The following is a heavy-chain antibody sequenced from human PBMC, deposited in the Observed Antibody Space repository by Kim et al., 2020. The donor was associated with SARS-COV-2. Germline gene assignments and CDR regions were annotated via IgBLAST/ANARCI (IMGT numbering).Heavy chain of an antibody. Sequence: SATSVKGRFIISRDNSQNTVYLQMNRLRAEDTAVYYCARSKMWRVGESDYWGQGTLVTVSS. V-gene: IGHV3-53*01. D-gene: IGHD3-10*01. CDR3: ARSKMWRVGESDY. J-gene: IGHJ4*02.